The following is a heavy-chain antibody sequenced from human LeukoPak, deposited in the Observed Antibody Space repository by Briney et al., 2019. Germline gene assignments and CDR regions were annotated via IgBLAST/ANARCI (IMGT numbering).Heavy chain of an antibody. CDR2: ISTGGTNT. D-gene: IGHD6-13*01. J-gene: IGHJ4*02. V-gene: IGHV3-23*01. CDR1: GFTFTNFA. CDR3: AKPRAGSSFDY. Sequence: GGSLRLSCAASGFTFTNFAMNWVRQSPGKGLEWVSTISTGGTNTYYADSVKGRFTIYRDDSKNTLYLQMNNLRAEDTALYYCAKPRAGSSFDYWGLGTLVTVSS.